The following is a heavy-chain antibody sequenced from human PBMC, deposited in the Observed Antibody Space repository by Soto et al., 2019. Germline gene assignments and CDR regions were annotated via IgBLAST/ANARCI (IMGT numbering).Heavy chain of an antibody. CDR2: IYHGGST. CDR3: ARLSFSYGVDV. Sequence: PSATLSLTCTVSVWSISSANWWTFVRQPPGKGLEWVGEIYHGGSTNYNPSLKSRATISLDKFKNHFSLTLNSVTAADTAVYYCARLSFSYGVDVWGQGTTVTVSS. V-gene: IGHV4-4*02. J-gene: IGHJ6*02. CDR1: VWSISSANW.